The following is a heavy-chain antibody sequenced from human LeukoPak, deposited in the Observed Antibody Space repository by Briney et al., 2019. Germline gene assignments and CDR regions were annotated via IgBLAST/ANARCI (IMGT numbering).Heavy chain of an antibody. Sequence: ASVKVSCKASGYTFTSYYMHWVRQAPGQGLEWMGIINPSGGSTSYAQKFQGRVTMTRDMSTSTVYMELSSLRSEDTAVCYCARGGGGYYDSSGYPNWFDPWGQGTLVTVSS. V-gene: IGHV1-46*01. D-gene: IGHD3-22*01. CDR2: INPSGGST. CDR1: GYTFTSYY. CDR3: ARGGGGYYDSSGYPNWFDP. J-gene: IGHJ5*02.